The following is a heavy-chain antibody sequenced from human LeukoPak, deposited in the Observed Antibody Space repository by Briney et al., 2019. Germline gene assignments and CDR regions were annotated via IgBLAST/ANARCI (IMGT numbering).Heavy chain of an antibody. CDR3: ARNYFDY. CDR2: ITHDDFYK. Sequence: PGGSLRLSCAASGFTFRSYGMHWVRQAPGKGLEWVALITHDDFYKYYGGSVKGRFTISRGNSKNTLYLQMNSLTAEDTAVYYCARNYFDYWGQGTLVTVSS. V-gene: IGHV3-30*03. J-gene: IGHJ4*02. CDR1: GFTFRSYG.